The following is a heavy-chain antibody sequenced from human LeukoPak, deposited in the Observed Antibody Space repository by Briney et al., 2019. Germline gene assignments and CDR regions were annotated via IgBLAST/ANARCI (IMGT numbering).Heavy chain of an antibody. Sequence: GGSLRPSCAASGFTFSSYSMNWVRQAPGKGLEWVSSISSSSSYIYYADSVKGRFTISRDNANNSLYLQMKSLRAEDMAVYYCAELGITMIGGVWGKGTTVTISS. CDR1: GFTFSSYS. CDR3: AELGITMIGGV. V-gene: IGHV3-21*01. D-gene: IGHD3-10*02. J-gene: IGHJ6*04. CDR2: ISSSSSYI.